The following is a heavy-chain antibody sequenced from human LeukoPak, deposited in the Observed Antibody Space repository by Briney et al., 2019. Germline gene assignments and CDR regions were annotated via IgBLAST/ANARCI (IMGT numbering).Heavy chain of an antibody. Sequence: GASVKVSCKASGGTFSSYAISWVRQAPGQGLEWMGGIIPILGTANYAQKFQGRVTITADDSTSTAYMELSSLRSEDTAVYYCASASEHYGSDPSPPATSAFDIWGQGTMVTVSS. CDR2: IIPILGTA. CDR3: ASASEHYGSDPSPPATSAFDI. CDR1: GGTFSSYA. V-gene: IGHV1-69*13. D-gene: IGHD3-10*01. J-gene: IGHJ3*02.